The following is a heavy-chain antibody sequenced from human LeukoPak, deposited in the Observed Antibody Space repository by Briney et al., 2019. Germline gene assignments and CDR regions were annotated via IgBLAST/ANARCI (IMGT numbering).Heavy chain of an antibody. CDR2: ISGSGGST. CDR3: AKPGHQLVLDYFDY. CDR1: GFTFSSYA. D-gene: IGHD6-13*01. V-gene: IGHV3-23*01. Sequence: GGSLRLSCAASGFTFSSYAMGWVRQAPGKGLEWVSGISGSGGSTYYADSVKGRFTISRDNSKNTLYLQMNSLRAEDTAVYYCAKPGHQLVLDYFDYWGQGTLVTVSS. J-gene: IGHJ4*02.